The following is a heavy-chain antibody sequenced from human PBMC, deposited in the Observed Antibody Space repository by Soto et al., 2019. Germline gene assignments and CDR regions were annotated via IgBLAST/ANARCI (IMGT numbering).Heavy chain of an antibody. CDR2: IYYSGST. Sequence: SETLSLTCTVSGGSISSSSYYWGWIRQPPGKGLEWIGNIYYSGSTNYNPSLKSRVTISVDTSKNQFSLKLSSVTAADTAVYYCARGVYCSSTSCPLFDYWGQGTLVTVSS. CDR3: ARGVYCSSTSCPLFDY. V-gene: IGHV4-39*07. J-gene: IGHJ4*02. CDR1: GGSISSSSYY. D-gene: IGHD2-2*01.